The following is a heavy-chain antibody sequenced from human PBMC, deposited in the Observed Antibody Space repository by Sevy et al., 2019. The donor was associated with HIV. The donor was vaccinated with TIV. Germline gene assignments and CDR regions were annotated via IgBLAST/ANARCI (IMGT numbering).Heavy chain of an antibody. CDR1: GGSISRSNW. V-gene: IGHV4-4*02. J-gene: IGHJ4*02. D-gene: IGHD1-26*01. Sequence: SETLSLACAVSGGSISRSNWWSWVRQPPGKGLEWIGEVYYTGSTNYRPSLKSRVTISIDRSKNQVSLRLSSVTAADTAVYSCASGPTTMFYFDSWGQGALVTVSS. CDR3: ASGPTTMFYFDS. CDR2: VYYTGST.